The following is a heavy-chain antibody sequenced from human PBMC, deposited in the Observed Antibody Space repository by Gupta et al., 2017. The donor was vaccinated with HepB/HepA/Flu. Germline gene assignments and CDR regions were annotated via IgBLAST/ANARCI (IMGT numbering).Heavy chain of an antibody. Sequence: EVQLVESGGGLVQPGGSLKLSCAVSGFTFSGSAVHWVRQASGKGLEWVGRIRSNYATAYAASVKGRFTISRDDSKNTAYLQMNSLKTEDTAIYYCTPEKIDYWGQGTLVTVSS. V-gene: IGHV3-73*02. CDR2: IRSNYAT. D-gene: IGHD5-24*01. J-gene: IGHJ4*02. CDR1: GFTFSGSA. CDR3: TPEKIDY.